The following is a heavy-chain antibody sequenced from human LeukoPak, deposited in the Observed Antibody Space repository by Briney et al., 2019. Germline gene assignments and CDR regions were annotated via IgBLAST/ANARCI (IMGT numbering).Heavy chain of an antibody. D-gene: IGHD5-18*01. Sequence: SETLSLTCAVYGGSFSGYYWSLIRQPPGKGLEWIGEINHSGSTNYNPSLKSRVTISVDTSKNQFSLKLSSVTAADTAVYYCARGPGGGYSYGYPYYFDYWGQGTLVTVSS. J-gene: IGHJ4*02. V-gene: IGHV4-34*01. CDR1: GGSFSGYY. CDR3: ARGPGGGYSYGYPYYFDY. CDR2: INHSGST.